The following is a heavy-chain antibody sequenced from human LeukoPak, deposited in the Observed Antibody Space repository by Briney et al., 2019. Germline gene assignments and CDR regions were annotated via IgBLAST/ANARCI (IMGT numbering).Heavy chain of an antibody. CDR2: ISSSSSTI. V-gene: IGHV3-48*01. D-gene: IGHD3-3*01. J-gene: IGHJ4*02. CDR3: ARERDRGFWSGYHASYFDY. Sequence: HPGGSLRLSCAASGFTFSSYSMNWVRQAPGKGLEWVSSISSSSSTIYYADSVKGRFTISRDNAKNSLYLQMNSLRAEDTAVYYCARERDRGFWSGYHASYFDYWGQGTLVTVSS. CDR1: GFTFSSYS.